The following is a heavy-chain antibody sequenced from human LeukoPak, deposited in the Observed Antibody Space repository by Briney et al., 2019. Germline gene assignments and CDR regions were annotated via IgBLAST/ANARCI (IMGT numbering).Heavy chain of an antibody. J-gene: IGHJ4*02. V-gene: IGHV3-74*01. CDR2: MNSDASST. Sequence: PGGSLTLSCVASGFTFTNYWMHWVRQAPGKGLVWVARMNSDASSTSYADSVKGRFSISRDNAKKTLYLQMNSLRAEDTAVYYCARGPDYGGPLRGQGTLVTVSP. CDR3: ARGPDYGGPL. D-gene: IGHD4-23*01. CDR1: GFTFTNYW.